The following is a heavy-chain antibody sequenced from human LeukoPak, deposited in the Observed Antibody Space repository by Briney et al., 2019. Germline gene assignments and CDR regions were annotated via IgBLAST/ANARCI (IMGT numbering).Heavy chain of an antibody. J-gene: IGHJ6*02. V-gene: IGHV4-61*01. CDR3: ARDPGSGKDYYYYGMDV. CDR2: IYYSGST. D-gene: IGHD3-10*01. Sequence: PSETLSLTCTVSGGSVSSGSYYWSWIRPPPGKGLEWIGYIYYSGSTNYNPSLKSRVTISVDTSKNQFSLKLSSVTAADTAVYYCARDPGSGKDYYYYGMDVWGQGTTVTVSS. CDR1: GGSVSSGSYY.